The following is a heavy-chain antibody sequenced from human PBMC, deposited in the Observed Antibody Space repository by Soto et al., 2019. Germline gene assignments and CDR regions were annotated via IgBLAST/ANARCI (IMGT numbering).Heavy chain of an antibody. CDR2: IQYHGINK. J-gene: IGHJ4*02. Sequence: QVQLVESGGGVVQPGRSLRLSCAASGFTFSTYGMHWVRQAPGKGLEWVAFIQYHGINKDYADSVKGRFTISRDNSRNTLYLQRNSLRAEDTAVYYCARGRDYDSSGYYLDFWVQGALVTVSS. V-gene: IGHV3-33*05. CDR3: ARGRDYDSSGYYLDF. CDR1: GFTFSTYG. D-gene: IGHD3-22*01.